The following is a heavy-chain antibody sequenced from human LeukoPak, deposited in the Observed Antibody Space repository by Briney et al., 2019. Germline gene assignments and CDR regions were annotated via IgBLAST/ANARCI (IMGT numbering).Heavy chain of an antibody. Sequence: GGSLSLSCAASGFTFSSYWMHWVRQPPGERLGWVSRINGDGTTISYAGSVRGGFTISRDNAKNTLYLQMNSLRAEDTAIYYCTRRVDAARWYDPWGQGTLVTVSS. D-gene: IGHD2-8*01. J-gene: IGHJ5*02. CDR1: GFTFSSYW. CDR3: TRRVDAARWYDP. V-gene: IGHV3-74*01. CDR2: INGDGTTI.